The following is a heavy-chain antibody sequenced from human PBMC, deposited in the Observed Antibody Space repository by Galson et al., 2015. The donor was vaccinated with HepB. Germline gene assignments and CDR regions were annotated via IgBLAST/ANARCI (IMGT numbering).Heavy chain of an antibody. D-gene: IGHD3-10*01. CDR1: GFTFSSYA. CDR3: ARGGGSGTNWFDP. J-gene: IGHJ5*02. V-gene: IGHV3-23*01. CDR2: ISGSGGST. Sequence: SLRLSCAASGFTFSSYAMSWVRQAPGEGLEWVSAISGSGGSTYYADSVKGRFTISRDNSKNTLYLQMNSLRAEDTAVYYCARGGGSGTNWFDPWGQGTLVTVSS.